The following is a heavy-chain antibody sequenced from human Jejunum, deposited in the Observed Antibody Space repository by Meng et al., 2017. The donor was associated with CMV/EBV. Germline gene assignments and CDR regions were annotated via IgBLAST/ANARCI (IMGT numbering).Heavy chain of an antibody. CDR1: GGSFSTNY. J-gene: IGHJ4*02. Sequence: YGGSFSTNYWTWIRQPPGRGLEWIGEINHSGSTNYNPSLKSRVIVSVDTSMNQFSLRVRSVTVADTAVYYCARRFCSSTDCYPWDYWGQGTLVTVSS. V-gene: IGHV4-34*01. CDR3: ARRFCSSTDCYPWDY. CDR2: INHSGST. D-gene: IGHD2-2*01.